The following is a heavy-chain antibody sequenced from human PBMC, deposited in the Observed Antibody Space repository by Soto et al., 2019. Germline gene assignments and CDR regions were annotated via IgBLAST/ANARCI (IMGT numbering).Heavy chain of an antibody. Sequence: QITLKESGPTLVKPTQTLTLTCTFSGFSLSTSGVGVGWIRQPPGKALEWLALIYWDDDKRYSPSLKSRLTITNDTSKNQVVLTITNMDPVDTATYYCAHVYGGYDNFDYWGQGTLVTVSS. CDR2: IYWDDDK. V-gene: IGHV2-5*02. CDR1: GFSLSTSGVG. D-gene: IGHD5-12*01. J-gene: IGHJ4*02. CDR3: AHVYGGYDNFDY.